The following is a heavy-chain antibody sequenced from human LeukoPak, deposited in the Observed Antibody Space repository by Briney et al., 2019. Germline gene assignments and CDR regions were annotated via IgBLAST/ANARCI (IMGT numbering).Heavy chain of an antibody. CDR1: GFTFSSYA. Sequence: GRSLRLSCAASGFTFSSYAMHWVRQAPGKGLEWVAVISYDGSNKYYADSVKGQFTISRDNSKNTLYLQMNSLRAEDTAVYYCARGKTGISGWYNWFDPWGQGTLVTVSS. CDR3: ARGKTGISGWYNWFDP. D-gene: IGHD6-19*01. V-gene: IGHV3-30-3*01. CDR2: ISYDGSNK. J-gene: IGHJ5*02.